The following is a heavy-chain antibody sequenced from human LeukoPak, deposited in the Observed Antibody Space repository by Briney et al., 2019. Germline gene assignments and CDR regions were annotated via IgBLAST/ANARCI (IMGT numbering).Heavy chain of an antibody. D-gene: IGHD3-22*01. CDR2: IYYSGST. CDR1: GGSISSSSYY. J-gene: IGHJ4*02. V-gene: IGHV4-39*07. CDR3: ARIPHYYDSSGYYSRLRDY. Sequence: PSETLSLTCTVSGGSISSSSYYWGWIRQPPGKGLEWIGSIYYSGSTYYNPSLKSRVPISVDTSKNQFSLKLSSVTAADTAVYYCARIPHYYDSSGYYSRLRDYWGQGTLVTVSS.